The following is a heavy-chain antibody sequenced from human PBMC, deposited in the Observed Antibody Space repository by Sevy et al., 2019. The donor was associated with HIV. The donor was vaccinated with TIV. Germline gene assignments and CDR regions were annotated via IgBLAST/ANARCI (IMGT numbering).Heavy chain of an antibody. CDR3: AAVGTTMVRGVITIDAFDI. V-gene: IGHV1-24*01. CDR1: GYTLTELS. Sequence: ASVKVSCKVSGYTLTELSMHWVRQAPGKGLEWMGGFDPEDGETIYAQKFQGRVTMTEDTSTDTAYMELSSLRSEDTAVYYCAAVGTTMVRGVITIDAFDIWGQGTMVTVSS. J-gene: IGHJ3*02. CDR2: FDPEDGET. D-gene: IGHD3-10*01.